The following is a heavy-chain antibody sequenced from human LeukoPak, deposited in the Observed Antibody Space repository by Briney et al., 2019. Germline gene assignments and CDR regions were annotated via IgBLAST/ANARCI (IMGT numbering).Heavy chain of an antibody. V-gene: IGHV1-69*13. CDR3: ARGYSSGWYSLRYYYYMDV. J-gene: IGHJ6*03. CDR1: GGTFSSYA. CDR2: IIPIFGTA. D-gene: IGHD6-19*01. Sequence: GASVKVSCKASGGTFSSYAISWVRQAPGQGLEWMGGIIPIFGTANYAQKFQGRVTITADESTSTAYMELSSLSSEDTAVYYCARGYSSGWYSLRYYYYMDVWGKGTTVTISS.